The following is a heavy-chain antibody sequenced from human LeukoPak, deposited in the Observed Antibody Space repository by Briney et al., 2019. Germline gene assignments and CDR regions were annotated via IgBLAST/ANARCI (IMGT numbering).Heavy chain of an antibody. V-gene: IGHV4-38-2*02. D-gene: IGHD1-1*01. CDR1: GYSISSGYY. CDR2: IYHSGST. Sequence: PSETLSRTCAVSGYSISSGYYWGWIRQPPGKGLEWIGSIYHSGSTYYNPSLKSRVTISVDTSKNQFSLKLSSVTAADTAVYYCARDSPPGPFPIPGTIDLWGRGTLVTVSS. CDR3: ARDSPPGPFPIPGTIDL. J-gene: IGHJ2*01.